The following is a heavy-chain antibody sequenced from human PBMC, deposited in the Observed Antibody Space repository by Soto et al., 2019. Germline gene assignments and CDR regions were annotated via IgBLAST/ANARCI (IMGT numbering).Heavy chain of an antibody. CDR1: GYTFTSYD. V-gene: IGHV1-8*01. CDR3: ARGLIKKNWFDP. CDR2: MNPNSGNT. D-gene: IGHD3-10*01. Sequence: ASVKVSCKASGYTFTSYDINWVRQATGQGLEWMGWMNPNSGNTGYAQKNKGRDTMNRNTSISTTYKEMSRLRSEDTVVYYCARGLIKKNWFDPWGQGTLVTVPQ. J-gene: IGHJ5*02.